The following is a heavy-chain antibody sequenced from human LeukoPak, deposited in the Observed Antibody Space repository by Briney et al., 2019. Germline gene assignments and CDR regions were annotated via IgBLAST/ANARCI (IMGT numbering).Heavy chain of an antibody. CDR3: ARPFIETPSLGALDY. D-gene: IGHD4-23*01. J-gene: IGHJ4*02. Sequence: ASVKVSCKASGYSFTDYYMHWVRQAPGQGLEWMGWINPDSGGTNYAQNFQGRVTMTRDTSISTAYMELSRLRSDDTAVYYCARPFIETPSLGALDYWGQGTLVTVSS. CDR2: INPDSGGT. V-gene: IGHV1-2*02. CDR1: GYSFTDYY.